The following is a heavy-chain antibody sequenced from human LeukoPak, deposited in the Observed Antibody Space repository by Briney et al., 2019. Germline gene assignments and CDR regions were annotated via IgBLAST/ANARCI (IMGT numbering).Heavy chain of an antibody. V-gene: IGHV3-48*03. Sequence: PGGSLRLSCAASGFTFSSYGMNWVRQAPGKGPEWISYISRSGATIYYADSVKGRFTISRDNAKNSLYLQMSSLGAEDTAIYYCSRDRGGGDIYFDYWGQGTLVTVPS. CDR3: SRDRGGGDIYFDY. CDR1: GFTFSSYG. J-gene: IGHJ4*02. D-gene: IGHD2-21*02. CDR2: ISRSGATI.